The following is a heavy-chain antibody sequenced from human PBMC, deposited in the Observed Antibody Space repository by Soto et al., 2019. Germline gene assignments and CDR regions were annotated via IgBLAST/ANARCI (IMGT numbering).Heavy chain of an antibody. Sequence: SETLSLTCTVSGGSISSGGYYWSWIRQHPGKGLEWIGYIYYSGSTYYNPSLKSRVTISVDTSKNQFSLKLSSVTAADTAVYYCARGRLHQVWFDPWGQGTLVTVSS. CDR2: IYYSGST. D-gene: IGHD4-4*01. CDR3: ARGRLHQVWFDP. J-gene: IGHJ5*02. V-gene: IGHV4-31*03. CDR1: GGSISSGGYY.